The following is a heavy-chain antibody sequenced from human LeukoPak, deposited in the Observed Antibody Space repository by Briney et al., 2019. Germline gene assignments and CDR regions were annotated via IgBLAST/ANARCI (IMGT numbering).Heavy chain of an antibody. V-gene: IGHV1-69*04. CDR1: GGTFSSYA. CDR2: IIPILGIA. D-gene: IGHD6-19*01. J-gene: IGHJ5*02. Sequence: ASVKVSCKASGGTFSSYAISWVRQAPGQGLEWMGRIIPILGIANYAQKFQGRVTITADKSTSTAYMELSSLRSEDTAVYYCARDRYSSGSFTTWFDPWGQGTLATVSS. CDR3: ARDRYSSGSFTTWFDP.